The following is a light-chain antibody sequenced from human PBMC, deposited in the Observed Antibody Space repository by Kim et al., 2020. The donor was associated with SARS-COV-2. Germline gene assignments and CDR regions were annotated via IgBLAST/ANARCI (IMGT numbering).Light chain of an antibody. V-gene: IGLV1-44*01. CDR1: TSNIGRNT. Sequence: GQRCTISWSGGTSNIGRNTVSWYQQLPGTAPKHLIFRNSERPSGVPDLFSGSKSGTSASLAISGLQSEDEADYYCATWDDSLNAWVFGAGTKLTVL. CDR2: RNS. CDR3: ATWDDSLNAWV. J-gene: IGLJ3*02.